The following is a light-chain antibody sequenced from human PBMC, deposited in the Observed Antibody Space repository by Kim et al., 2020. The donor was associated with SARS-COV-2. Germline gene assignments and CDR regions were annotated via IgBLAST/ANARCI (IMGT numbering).Light chain of an antibody. V-gene: IGKV1-33*01. Sequence: ASVGDRVTITCQASQDISNYLNWYQQKPGKAPKLLIYDASNLETGVPSRFSGSGSGTDFTFTISSLQPEDIATYYCQQYDNLPPYTFGQWTKLEI. CDR3: QQYDNLPPYT. J-gene: IGKJ2*01. CDR2: DAS. CDR1: QDISNY.